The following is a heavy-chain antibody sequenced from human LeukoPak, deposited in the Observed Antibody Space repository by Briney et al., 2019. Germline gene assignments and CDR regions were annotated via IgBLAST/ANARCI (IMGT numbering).Heavy chain of an antibody. Sequence: ASVKVSCKASGYTSIAYYVHWVRQAPGQGLEWMGWINPNTGDTTYAQQFQGRVTMTRDTSISTVYMELSSLRSDDTAVYYCARVVFDGSISRRFDSWGQGTQVAVSS. D-gene: IGHD3-3*02. J-gene: IGHJ4*02. CDR1: GYTSIAYY. CDR3: ARVVFDGSISRRFDS. V-gene: IGHV1-2*02. CDR2: INPNTGDT.